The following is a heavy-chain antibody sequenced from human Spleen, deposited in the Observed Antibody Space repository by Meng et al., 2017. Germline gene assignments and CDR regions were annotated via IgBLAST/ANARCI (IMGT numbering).Heavy chain of an antibody. V-gene: IGHV1-8*01. CDR3: AREETYYYDRSFDY. Sequence: ASVKVSCKASGYTFTSYDINWVRQATGQGLEWMGWMNPNSGNTGYAQKFQGRVTMTRNTSISTAYMELSSLRSEDTAVFYCAREETYYYDRSFDYWGQGTLVTVSS. CDR2: MNPNSGNT. J-gene: IGHJ4*02. D-gene: IGHD3-22*01. CDR1: GYTFTSYD.